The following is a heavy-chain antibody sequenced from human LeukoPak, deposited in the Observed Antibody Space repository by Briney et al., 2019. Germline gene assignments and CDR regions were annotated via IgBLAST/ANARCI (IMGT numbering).Heavy chain of an antibody. V-gene: IGHV3-21*01. CDR2: ISSSSSYI. CDR1: GFTFDDYA. J-gene: IGHJ4*02. CDR3: ARGETSGSYNY. Sequence: GGSLRLSCAASGFTFDDYAMHWVRQAPGKGLEWVSSISSSSSYIYYADSVKGRFTISRDNAKNSLYLQMNSLRAEDTAVYYCARGETSGSYNYWGQGTLVTVSS. D-gene: IGHD1-26*01.